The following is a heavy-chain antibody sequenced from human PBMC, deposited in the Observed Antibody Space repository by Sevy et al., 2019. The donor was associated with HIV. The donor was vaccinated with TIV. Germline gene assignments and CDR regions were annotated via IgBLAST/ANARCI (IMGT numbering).Heavy chain of an antibody. J-gene: IGHJ4*02. D-gene: IGHD3-22*01. Sequence: GGSLRLSCAASGFTFSDYYMSWIRQAPGKGLEWVSYISSSSSYTNYADSVKGRFTISRDNAKNSLYLQMNSLRAEDMAVYYCARDEGGNYDSSGYIQNWGQGTLVTVSS. CDR3: ARDEGGNYDSSGYIQN. V-gene: IGHV3-11*06. CDR1: GFTFSDYY. CDR2: ISSSSSYT.